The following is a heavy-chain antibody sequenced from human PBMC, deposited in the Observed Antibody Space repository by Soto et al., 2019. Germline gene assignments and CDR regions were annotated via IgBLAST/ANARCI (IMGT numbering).Heavy chain of an antibody. V-gene: IGHV3-66*01. Sequence: GSLRLSCAASGFTVSSNYMSWVRQAPGKGLEWVSVIYSGGSTYYADSVKGRFTISRDNSKNTLYLQMNSLRAEDTAVYYCAGLTIFGVVPQGFDYWGQETLVIVSS. CDR1: GFTVSSNY. D-gene: IGHD3-3*01. J-gene: IGHJ4*02. CDR3: AGLTIFGVVPQGFDY. CDR2: IYSGGST.